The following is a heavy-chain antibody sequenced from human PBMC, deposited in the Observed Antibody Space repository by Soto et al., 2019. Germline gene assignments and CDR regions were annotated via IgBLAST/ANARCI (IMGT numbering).Heavy chain of an antibody. Sequence: GGSLRLSCAASGFIFSSYGMHWVRQAPGKGLEWVAVISYDGSNKYYADSVKGRFTISRDNSKNTLYLQMNSLRAEDTAVYYCAKDCSGGSCPLSGWGQGTLVTVSS. J-gene: IGHJ4*02. V-gene: IGHV3-30*18. CDR1: GFIFSSYG. CDR2: ISYDGSNK. D-gene: IGHD2-15*01. CDR3: AKDCSGGSCPLSG.